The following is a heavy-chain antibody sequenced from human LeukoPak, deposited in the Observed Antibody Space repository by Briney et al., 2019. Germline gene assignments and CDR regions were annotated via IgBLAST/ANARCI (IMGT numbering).Heavy chain of an antibody. Sequence: GASVKVSCKASGDTFTGYYMHWVRQAPGLGLEWMGWINPNSGGTNYAQKLQGRVTMTRDTSISTAYMELSRLRSDDTAVYYCVRGVLWQQGSRYFDYWGQGTLVTVSS. CDR2: INPNSGGT. CDR3: VRGVLWQQGSRYFDY. J-gene: IGHJ4*02. V-gene: IGHV1-2*02. D-gene: IGHD3-10*01. CDR1: GDTFTGYY.